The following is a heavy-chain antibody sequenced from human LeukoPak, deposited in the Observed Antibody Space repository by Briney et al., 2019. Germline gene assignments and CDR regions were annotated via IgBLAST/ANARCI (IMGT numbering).Heavy chain of an antibody. D-gene: IGHD5-24*01. CDR2: INPSVGST. CDR3: ARVSRDGYYLFDY. J-gene: IGHJ4*02. CDR1: GYIIATYY. Sequence: VASVKVSCKASGYIIATYYIDWVRQAPGQGLEWMGRINPSVGSTNYARQFQDRVTMTSDTSTTTVYMELSSLRSEDTAVYFCARVSRDGYYLFDYWGQGTLVTVSS. V-gene: IGHV1-46*01.